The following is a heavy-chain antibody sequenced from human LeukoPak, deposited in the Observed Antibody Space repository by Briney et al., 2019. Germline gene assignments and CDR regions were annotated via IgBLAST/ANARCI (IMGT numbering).Heavy chain of an antibody. Sequence: SVKVSCKASGGTFSSYAISWVRQAPGQRLEWMGRIIPIFGTANYAQKFQGRVTITTDESTSTAYMELSSLRSEDTAVYYCAREVTPFDAFDIWGQGTMVTVSS. D-gene: IGHD2-21*02. CDR1: GGTFSSYA. V-gene: IGHV1-69*05. J-gene: IGHJ3*02. CDR2: IIPIFGTA. CDR3: AREVTPFDAFDI.